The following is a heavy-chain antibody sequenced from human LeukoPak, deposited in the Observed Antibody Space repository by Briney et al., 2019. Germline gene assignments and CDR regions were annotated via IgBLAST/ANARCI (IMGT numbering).Heavy chain of an antibody. CDR3: ARDDRQGWSGYYPLFDY. CDR2: INPNSGGT. CDR1: GYTFTGYY. Sequence: ASVKVSCKASGYTFTGYYMHWVRQAPGQGLEWMGWINPNSGGTNCAQKFQGRVTMTRDTSISTAYMELSRLRSDDTAVYYCARDDRQGWSGYYPLFDYWGQGTLVTVSS. V-gene: IGHV1-2*02. J-gene: IGHJ4*02. D-gene: IGHD3-3*01.